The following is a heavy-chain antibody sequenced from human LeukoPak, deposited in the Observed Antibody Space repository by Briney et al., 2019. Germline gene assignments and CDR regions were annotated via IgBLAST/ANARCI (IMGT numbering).Heavy chain of an antibody. Sequence: ASVKVSCKASGYTFTGYYMHWVRQAPGQGLEWTGWINPNSGGTNYAQKLQGRVTMTRDTSISTAYMELSRLRSDDTAVYYCARMALRCSSTSCWLRFLEWLPGFDPWGQGTLVTVSS. CDR1: GYTFTGYY. CDR2: INPNSGGT. CDR3: ARMALRCSSTSCWLRFLEWLPGFDP. D-gene: IGHD3-3*01. V-gene: IGHV1-2*02. J-gene: IGHJ5*02.